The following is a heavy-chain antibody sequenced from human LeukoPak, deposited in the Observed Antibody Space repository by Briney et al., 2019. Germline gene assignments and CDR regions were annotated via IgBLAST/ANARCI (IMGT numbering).Heavy chain of an antibody. V-gene: IGHV4-59*01. CDR2: IFYSGST. CDR1: GGSTSTYY. D-gene: IGHD3-22*01. Sequence: SETLSLTCTVSGGSTSTYYWSWIRQPPGKGLEWIGYIFYSGSTNYNPSLKSRVTISVDTSKNQFSLKLSSVTAADTAVYYCARGGWNKFDYWGQGTLVTVSS. J-gene: IGHJ4*02. CDR3: ARGGWNKFDY.